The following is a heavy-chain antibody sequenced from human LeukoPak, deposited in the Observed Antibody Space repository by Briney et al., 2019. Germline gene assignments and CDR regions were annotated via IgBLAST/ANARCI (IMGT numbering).Heavy chain of an antibody. J-gene: IGHJ3*02. CDR2: IYYSGTT. CDR1: GGCISSYY. D-gene: IGHD4-17*01. V-gene: IGHV4-59*07. Sequence: SDTLSLPCTDSGGCISSYYWRWIRQPPGKGLEGIGYIYYSGTTNYTPSLKSRVTISVDTSKSQFSLKLSSVTAADTAVYYCASYGSRGAFDISGQGTMVTVSS. CDR3: ASYGSRGAFDI.